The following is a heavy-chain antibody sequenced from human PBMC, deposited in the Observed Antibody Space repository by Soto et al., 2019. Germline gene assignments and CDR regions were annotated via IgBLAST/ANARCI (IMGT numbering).Heavy chain of an antibody. J-gene: IGHJ4*02. Sequence: QVQLVQSGAEEKKPGASVKVSCKASGYTFTGYAMHWVRQAPGQRLEWMGWINAGNGNTKYSQKFQGRVTITRHTSASTASMELSSLRSEDTALYSCALAVAVPADFDYWGQGTLVTVSS. CDR2: INAGNGNT. CDR1: GYTFTGYA. CDR3: ALAVAVPADFDY. D-gene: IGHD6-19*01. V-gene: IGHV1-3*05.